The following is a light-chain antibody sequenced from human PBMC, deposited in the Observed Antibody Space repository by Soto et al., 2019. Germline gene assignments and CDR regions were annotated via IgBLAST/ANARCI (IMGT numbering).Light chain of an antibody. CDR1: QTISSW. CDR2: AAS. Sequence: DIQMTQSPSTLSGSVGDRVTITCRASQTISSWLAWYQQKPGKAPKLLIYAASSLQSGVPSRFSGSGSGTDFTLTISSLQPEDFATYYCQQSYSTRITFGQGTRLEIK. V-gene: IGKV1-39*01. CDR3: QQSYSTRIT. J-gene: IGKJ5*01.